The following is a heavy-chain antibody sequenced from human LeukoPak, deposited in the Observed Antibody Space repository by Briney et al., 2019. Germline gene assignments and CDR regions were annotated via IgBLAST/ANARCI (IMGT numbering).Heavy chain of an antibody. V-gene: IGHV1-69*04. CDR3: ARDPLDTAMVLSYYYYGMDV. CDR1: GGTFSSYA. J-gene: IGHJ6*02. Sequence: SVKVCCKASGGTFSSYAISWVRQAPGQGLEWLGRIISIFGIANYAQKFQGRVTSTADKSTSTAYMELSSLRSEDTAVYYCARDPLDTAMVLSYYYYGMDVWGQGTTVTVSS. CDR2: IISIFGIA. D-gene: IGHD5-18*01.